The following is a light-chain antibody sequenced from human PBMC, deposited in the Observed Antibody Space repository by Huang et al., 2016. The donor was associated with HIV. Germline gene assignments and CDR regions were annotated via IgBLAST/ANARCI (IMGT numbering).Light chain of an antibody. V-gene: IGKV3-11*01. Sequence: EIVLTQSPVTLSLSPGDRATLSCRASQSIGTYLAWYQQKSGQAPRLLIYDESSRAAGVPARFSASGSETDFTLTIASLDPDDFAIYHCQQRSKWPLTFGGGTKVEMK. CDR3: QQRSKWPLT. J-gene: IGKJ4*01. CDR2: DES. CDR1: QSIGTY.